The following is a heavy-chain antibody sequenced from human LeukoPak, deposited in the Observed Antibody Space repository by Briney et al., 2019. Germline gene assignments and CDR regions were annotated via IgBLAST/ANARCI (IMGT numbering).Heavy chain of an antibody. J-gene: IGHJ6*02. CDR2: MNPNSCNT. V-gene: IGHV1-8*01. Sequence: ASVTVSCKASGYTFTSYDINWLRPATGQGLEWMGWMNPNSCNTGYAQKFQGRVTMTRNTSISTAYMELSSLRSEDTAVYYCARNHYGGNSLLVLRGYYYGMDVWGQGTTVTVSS. D-gene: IGHD4-23*01. CDR3: ARNHYGGNSLLVLRGYYYGMDV. CDR1: GYTFTSYD.